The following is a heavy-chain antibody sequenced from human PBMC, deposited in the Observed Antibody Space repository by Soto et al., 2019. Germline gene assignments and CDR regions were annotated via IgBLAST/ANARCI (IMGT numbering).Heavy chain of an antibody. V-gene: IGHV3-21*01. CDR1: GFTFSSYS. CDR2: ISSSSSYI. D-gene: IGHD2-2*01. J-gene: IGHJ5*02. CDR3: ARDLGGVVVVPAATYNWFDP. Sequence: EVQLVESGGGLVKPGGSLRLSCAASGFTFSSYSMNWVRQAPGKGLEWVSSISSSSSYIYYADSVKGRFTISRDNAKNSLYLQMNSLRAEDTAVYYCARDLGGVVVVPAATYNWFDPWGQGTLVTVSS.